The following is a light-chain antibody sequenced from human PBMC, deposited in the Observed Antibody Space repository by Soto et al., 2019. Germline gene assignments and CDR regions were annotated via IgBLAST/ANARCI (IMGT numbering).Light chain of an antibody. V-gene: IGKV1-9*01. CDR1: QGFSSY. CDR3: QHLYSYPLS. CDR2: GTS. J-gene: IGKJ3*01. Sequence: IQLTQSPSSLSASVGDRVTITCRASQGFSSYVAWYQQKPGRAPKLLIYGTSTLQSWVPSRFSGSGSGTDFTLTISSLQPEDFASYFCQHLYSYPLSFGPGTKVDIE.